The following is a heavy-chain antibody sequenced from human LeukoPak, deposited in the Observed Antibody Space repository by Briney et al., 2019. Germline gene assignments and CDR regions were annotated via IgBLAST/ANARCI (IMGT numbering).Heavy chain of an antibody. Sequence: GGSLKISCAASGFTFSSYAMSWVCQAPGQGLPWVSAISGSGGSTYYADSVKGRFTISRDNSKNTLYLQMNSLRAEDTAVYYCAKGDSSSSGYFDYWGQGTLVTVSS. CDR2: ISGSGGST. D-gene: IGHD6-6*01. J-gene: IGHJ4*02. V-gene: IGHV3-23*01. CDR3: AKGDSSSSGYFDY. CDR1: GFTFSSYA.